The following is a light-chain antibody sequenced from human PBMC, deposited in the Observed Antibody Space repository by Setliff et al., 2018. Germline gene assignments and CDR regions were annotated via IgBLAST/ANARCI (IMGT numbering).Light chain of an antibody. Sequence: QSALTQPASVSGSPGQSITFSCTGSSSDVGGYDYVSWYQQHPGKAPKLLIYDVTNRTSGVSNRFSGSKSGNTASLTISGLQAEDEAEYFCSSYTVGSTLAVFGTGTKGTGL. CDR2: DVT. CDR1: SSDVGGYDY. CDR3: SSYTVGSTLAV. V-gene: IGLV2-14*03. J-gene: IGLJ1*01.